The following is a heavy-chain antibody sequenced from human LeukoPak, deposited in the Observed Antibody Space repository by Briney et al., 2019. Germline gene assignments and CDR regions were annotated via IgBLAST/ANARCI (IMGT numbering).Heavy chain of an antibody. V-gene: IGHV3-23*01. CDR2: ISGSGTRT. J-gene: IGHJ4*02. CDR3: AKDYSDSSGYFSLSRPLDY. CDR1: GFTFSSYA. D-gene: IGHD3-22*01. Sequence: PGGSLRLSCAASGFTFSSYAMSWVRQAPGKGLEWVSDISGSGTRTYYAESVKGRFTISRDNSKNTLYLQMNSLRAEDTAVYYCAKDYSDSSGYFSLSRPLDYWGQGTLVTVSS.